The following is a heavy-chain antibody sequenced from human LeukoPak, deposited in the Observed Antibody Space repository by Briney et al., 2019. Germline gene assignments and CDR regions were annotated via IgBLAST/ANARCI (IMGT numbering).Heavy chain of an antibody. Sequence: GGSLRLSCAASGFTVSSNYMSWVRQAPGKGLEWVSLFYSGGSIYYADSVKGRFTISRDSSKNTLYLQMNGLRAEDTAVYYCARVPAKDYFYYMDVWGNGTTVTVSS. CDR3: ARVPAKDYFYYMDV. CDR1: GFTVSSNY. V-gene: IGHV3-53*01. J-gene: IGHJ6*03. CDR2: FYSGGSI.